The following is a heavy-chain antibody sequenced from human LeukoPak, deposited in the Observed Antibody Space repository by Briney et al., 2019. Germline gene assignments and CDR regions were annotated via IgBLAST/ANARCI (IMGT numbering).Heavy chain of an antibody. V-gene: IGHV3-23*01. CDR3: AKDTPLTEYGSGCSRNSFDD. CDR2: LTGRFGGR. CDR1: GLTFSSYG. Sequence: PAGSLSLSCAASGLTFSSYGMSWVRQAQGKGLEWDSTLTGRFGGRHYADAVKCRVTVSRDSARDTLYLQMSRRRVEDTALYYCAKDTPLTEYGSGCSRNSFDDWGQGTLVTVSS. J-gene: IGHJ4*02. D-gene: IGHD6-19*01.